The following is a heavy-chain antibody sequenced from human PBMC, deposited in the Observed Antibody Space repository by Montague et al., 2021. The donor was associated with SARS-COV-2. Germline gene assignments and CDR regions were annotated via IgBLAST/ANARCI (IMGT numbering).Heavy chain of an antibody. CDR1: GDSISSYY. J-gene: IGHJ6*02. CDR3: ARDSGHWAQQLVPPRLYYYYYGMDV. D-gene: IGHD6-13*01. V-gene: IGHV4-59*01. Sequence: SETLSLTCTVSGDSISSYYWSWIRQPPGKGLEWIGYIYYSRSTNYSPSLKSRVTISVDTSKNQFSLKLSSVTAADTAVYYCARDSGHWAQQLVPPRLYYYYYGMDVWGQGTTVTVSS. CDR2: IYYSRST.